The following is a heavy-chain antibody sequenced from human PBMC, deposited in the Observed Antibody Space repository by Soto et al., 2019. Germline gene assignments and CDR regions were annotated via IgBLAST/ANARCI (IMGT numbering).Heavy chain of an antibody. J-gene: IGHJ6*02. Sequence: QVLLVQSGAAVKRPGASVKVSCKASGYTFSNYGITWVRQAPAHGLEWLGWVTAFNGDTNYAQNVRDRVTLTTDPTTETSYRELKSLRPDDTAVYYCVRDGRVSFYYDGMDVWGQGTTVIVPS. CDR3: VRDGRVSFYYDGMDV. V-gene: IGHV1-18*01. CDR1: GYTFSNYG. D-gene: IGHD3-16*01. CDR2: VTAFNGDT.